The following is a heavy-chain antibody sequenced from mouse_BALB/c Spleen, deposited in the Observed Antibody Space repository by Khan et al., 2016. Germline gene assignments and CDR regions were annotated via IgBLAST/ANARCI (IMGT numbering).Heavy chain of an antibody. CDR3: ARTARIKY. V-gene: IGHV3-2*02. CDR2: ISYSGST. CDR1: GHSITSGYG. Sequence: VQLQESGPGLVKPSQSLSLTCTVTGHSITSGYGWNWIRQFPGNKLEWMGYISYSGSTNYNPSLKSRISITRDTSKNQFFLQLNSVTTEDTATYYCARTARIKYWGQGTTLTVSS. D-gene: IGHD1-2*01. J-gene: IGHJ2*01.